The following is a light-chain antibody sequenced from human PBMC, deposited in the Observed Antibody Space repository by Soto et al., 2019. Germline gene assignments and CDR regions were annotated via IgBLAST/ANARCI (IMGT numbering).Light chain of an antibody. J-gene: IGKJ4*01. CDR2: DAS. CDR1: QDISNY. V-gene: IGKV1-33*01. CDR3: QQYDNLPLT. Sequence: DIQMTQSPSSLSASVGDRVTITCQASQDISNYLNWYPQKPGKAPKLLIYDASNLETGVPSRFSGSGSGTDFTFTISSLQPEDIATYYCQQYDNLPLTVGGGTKVEIK.